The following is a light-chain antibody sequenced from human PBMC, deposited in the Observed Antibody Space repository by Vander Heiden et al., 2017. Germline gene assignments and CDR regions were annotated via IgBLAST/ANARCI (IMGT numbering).Light chain of an antibody. CDR1: QSISSY. CDR2: AAS. J-gene: IGKJ1*01. V-gene: IGKV1-39*01. Sequence: DIQMTQSPSSLSASVGDRVTITCRASQSISSYLNWYQQKPGNAPKLLIYAASSLQSGVLSSFSGSGSGTDFTLTISSLQPEDVATYYCQQSYSTPPTFGQGTKVEIK. CDR3: QQSYSTPPT.